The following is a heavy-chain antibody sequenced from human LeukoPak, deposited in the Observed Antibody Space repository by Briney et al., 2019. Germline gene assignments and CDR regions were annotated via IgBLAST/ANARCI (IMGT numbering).Heavy chain of an antibody. D-gene: IGHD6-13*01. CDR3: ARGITGITATGSE. CDR1: GGSISSGSYY. J-gene: IGHJ4*02. CDR2: IQIGGST. Sequence: SETLSLTCTVSGGSISSGSYYWSWIRQRQPAGKGLEWIGHIQIGGSTNYNPSLKSRITISVDTSKNQFSLKLSSVTAADTAVYYCARGITGITATGSEWGQGTLVTVSS. V-gene: IGHV4-61*09.